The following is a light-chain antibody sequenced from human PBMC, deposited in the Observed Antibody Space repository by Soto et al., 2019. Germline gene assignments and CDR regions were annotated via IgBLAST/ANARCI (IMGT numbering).Light chain of an antibody. CDR1: QTISTW. V-gene: IGKV1-5*03. CDR3: QQYNSYPLT. CDR2: EAS. Sequence: DIQMTQSPSTLSASVGDRVTITCRASQTISTWLAWYQQKPGKAPNLLIQEASSLESGVPSRFSGSGSGTEFTLTISSLQPDDFATYYCQQYNSYPLTVGGGTKVDIK. J-gene: IGKJ4*01.